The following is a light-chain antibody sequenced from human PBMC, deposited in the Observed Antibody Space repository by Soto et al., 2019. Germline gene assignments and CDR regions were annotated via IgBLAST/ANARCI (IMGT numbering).Light chain of an antibody. V-gene: IGKV1-39*01. CDR1: QTISSY. CDR3: QQSYSTPWT. CDR2: AAS. J-gene: IGKJ1*01. Sequence: DIQMTQSPSSLSASVGDRVTITCRASQTISSYLNWYQQKPGQAPKLLIYAASSLQRGVPLRFSGSGSGTDFTLTISSLQPEDFATYYCQQSYSTPWTFGQGTKVEIK.